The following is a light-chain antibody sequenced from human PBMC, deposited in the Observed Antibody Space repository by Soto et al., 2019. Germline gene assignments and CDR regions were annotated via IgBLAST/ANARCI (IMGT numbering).Light chain of an antibody. V-gene: IGLV2-14*03. CDR3: SSYGASSTL. J-gene: IGLJ2*01. Sequence: ALTQPASVSGSPGQSITISCTGSSSDIGGYNYVSWYQQHPGKAPKLLIYDVSYRPSGISDRFSGSKSGNTASLTISGLQPDDEADYYCSSYGASSTLFGGGTKLTVL. CDR2: DVS. CDR1: SSDIGGYNY.